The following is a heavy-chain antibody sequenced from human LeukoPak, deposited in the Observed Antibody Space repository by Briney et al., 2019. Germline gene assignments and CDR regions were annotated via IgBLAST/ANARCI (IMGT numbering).Heavy chain of an antibody. V-gene: IGHV1-69*13. Sequence: ASVKVSCKASGGTFSSYAISWVRQAPGQGLEWMGGIIPIFGTANYAQKFQGRATITADESTSTAYMELSSLRSEDTAVYYCARDTRDSSGHDAFDIWGQGTMVTVSS. CDR2: IIPIFGTA. D-gene: IGHD3-22*01. CDR1: GGTFSSYA. J-gene: IGHJ3*02. CDR3: ARDTRDSSGHDAFDI.